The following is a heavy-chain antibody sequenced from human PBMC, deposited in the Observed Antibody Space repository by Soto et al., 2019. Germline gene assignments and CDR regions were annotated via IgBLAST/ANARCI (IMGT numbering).Heavy chain of an antibody. V-gene: IGHV4-30-4*01. D-gene: IGHD7-27*01. CDR1: GGSISSAAYC. J-gene: IGHJ4*02. Sequence: QVQLQESGPRLVSPSQTLSLTCTVSGGSISSAAYCWSWLRQSPDKGLEWIGHIYDGGATYSSPSHKGRVTISADTSETQFSLKLNSVSAADTAVYYCARGPSGDKVDYWGQGIQVTVSS. CDR2: IYDGGAT. CDR3: ARGPSGDKVDY.